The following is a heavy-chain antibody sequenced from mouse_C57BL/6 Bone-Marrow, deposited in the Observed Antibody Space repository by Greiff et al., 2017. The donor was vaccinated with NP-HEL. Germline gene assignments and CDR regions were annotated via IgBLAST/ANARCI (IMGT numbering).Heavy chain of an antibody. D-gene: IGHD1-1*01. CDR1: GYSITSGYY. CDR2: ISYDGSN. V-gene: IGHV3-6*01. CDR3: AREILRYFDY. J-gene: IGHJ2*01. Sequence: DVKLQESGPGLVKPSQSLSLTCSVTGYSITSGYYWNWIRQFPGNKLEWMGYISYDGSNNYNPSLKNRISITRDTSKNQFFLKLNSVTTEDTATYYCAREILRYFDYWGQGTTLTVSS.